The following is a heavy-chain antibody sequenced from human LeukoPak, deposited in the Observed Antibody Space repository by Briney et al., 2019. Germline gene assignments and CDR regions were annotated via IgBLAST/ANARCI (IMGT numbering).Heavy chain of an antibody. Sequence: QTGGSLLLSCAASGFTFDDYGMSWVRQAPGKGLEWVSGINWNGGSTGYADSVKGRFTISRDNAKNSLYLQMNSLRAEDTALYYCARGGDFWSGYLYYFDYWGQGTLVTVSS. D-gene: IGHD3-3*01. CDR1: GFTFDDYG. CDR3: ARGGDFWSGYLYYFDY. V-gene: IGHV3-20*04. CDR2: INWNGGST. J-gene: IGHJ4*02.